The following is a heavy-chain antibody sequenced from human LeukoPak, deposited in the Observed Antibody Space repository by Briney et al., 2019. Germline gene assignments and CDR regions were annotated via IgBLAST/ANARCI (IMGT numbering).Heavy chain of an antibody. CDR1: GGSISSYY. Sequence: SETLSLTCTVSGGSISSYYWSWIRQPPGKGLEWIGYIYYSGSTNYNPSLKSRVTISVDTSKNQFSLKLSSVTAADTAVYYCARHVNDVAYCGGDCYYFDYWGQGTLVTVSS. CDR3: ARHVNDVAYCGGDCYYFDY. CDR2: IYYSGST. J-gene: IGHJ4*02. V-gene: IGHV4-59*08. D-gene: IGHD2-21*01.